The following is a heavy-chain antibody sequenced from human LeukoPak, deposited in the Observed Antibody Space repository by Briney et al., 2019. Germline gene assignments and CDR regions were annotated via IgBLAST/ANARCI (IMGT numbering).Heavy chain of an antibody. CDR1: GFTFRSYA. Sequence: GGSLRLSCAASGFTFRSYAMHWVRQAPGKGLEWVAVISYDGSNKYYADSVKGRFTISRDNSKNTLYLQMNSLRAEDTAVYYCARETVVVAATRLDYWGQGTLVTVSS. J-gene: IGHJ4*02. D-gene: IGHD2-15*01. V-gene: IGHV3-30-3*01. CDR3: ARETVVVAATRLDY. CDR2: ISYDGSNK.